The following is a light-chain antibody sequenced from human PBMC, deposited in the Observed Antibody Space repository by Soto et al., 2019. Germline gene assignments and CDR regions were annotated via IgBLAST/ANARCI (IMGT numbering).Light chain of an antibody. J-gene: IGKJ4*01. Sequence: VLTQSPATLSVSPAAGATLSCRASQSVGSNLAWYQQKPGQTPRVLIYGASTRAIGIPARFSGSGFGTEFTLTISSLQSEDFVVYYCQQYSNWPLLSFGGGTKVDIK. CDR3: QQYSNWPLLS. CDR2: GAS. V-gene: IGKV3-15*01. CDR1: QSVGSN.